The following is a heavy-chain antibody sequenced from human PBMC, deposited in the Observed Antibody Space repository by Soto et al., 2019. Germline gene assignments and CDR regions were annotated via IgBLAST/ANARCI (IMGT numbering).Heavy chain of an antibody. CDR3: TTYGSGSSYTYYFDY. V-gene: IGHV3-15*01. J-gene: IGHJ4*02. CDR2: IKSKTDGRTV. Sequence: PGGSLRLSCAADGFTFSNAWMSWVRQAPWKGLEWVGRIKSKTDGRTVDYAAPVKGRFTISRDDSKNMLYLQMNSLKTEDTAVYYCTTYGSGSSYTYYFDYWAQGTLVTVSS. D-gene: IGHD3-10*01. CDR1: GFTFSNAW.